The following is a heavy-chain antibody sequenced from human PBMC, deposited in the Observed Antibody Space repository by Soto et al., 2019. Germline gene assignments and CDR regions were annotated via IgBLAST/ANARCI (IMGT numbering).Heavy chain of an antibody. D-gene: IGHD1-20*01. CDR1: GFTFGDYA. CDR3: TINWNDGVFDY. CDR2: IRSKAYGGTT. J-gene: IGHJ4*02. V-gene: IGHV3-49*04. Sequence: HPVGSLGLSCTASGFTFGDYAMSGVRQAPGKGLEWVGFIRSKAYGGTTEYAASVKGRFTISRDDSKSIAYLQMNSLKTEDTAVYYCTINWNDGVFDYWGQGTLVTVSS.